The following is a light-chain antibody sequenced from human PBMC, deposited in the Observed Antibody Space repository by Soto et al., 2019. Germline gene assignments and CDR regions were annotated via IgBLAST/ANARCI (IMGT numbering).Light chain of an antibody. J-gene: IGLJ3*02. CDR3: QSYDSSLSAL. CDR1: SSKIGAGYD. CDR2: GNS. V-gene: IGLV1-40*01. Sequence: QLVLTQPPSVSGAPGQRVTISCTGSSSKIGAGYDVHWYQQLPGTAPKLLIYGNSNRPSGVPDRFSGSKSGTSASLAITGLQAEDEADYYCQSYDSSLSALFGGGTKLTVL.